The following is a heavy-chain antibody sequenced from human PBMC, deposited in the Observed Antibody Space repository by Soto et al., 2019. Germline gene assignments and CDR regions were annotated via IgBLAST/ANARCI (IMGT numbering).Heavy chain of an antibody. V-gene: IGHV3-33*01. CDR1: GFIFSSYG. J-gene: IGHJ6*04. Sequence: GGSLRLSCAASGFIFSSYGMHWVRQAPGKGLEGVAVILYDSSNKYYSDSVKGRFTISRDNSKNTLYPQMNSLRPEDTAVYYCARDYPLPRDVWGKGTTVTVSS. CDR3: ARDYPLPRDV. D-gene: IGHD3-16*02. CDR2: ILYDSSNK.